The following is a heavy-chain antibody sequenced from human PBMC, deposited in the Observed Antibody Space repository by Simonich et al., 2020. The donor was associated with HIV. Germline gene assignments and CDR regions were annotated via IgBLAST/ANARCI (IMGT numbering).Heavy chain of an antibody. Sequence: QLQLQESGPGLVKPSETLSLTCTVSGGSISSGGYYWSWIRQHPGKGLEWIGYIYDMRSTYYNPYLRSPVTISADTSKNQFSLKVSPVTAADTAVYYGARGRGYSYGQEYCFDSWGQGTLVTVSS. J-gene: IGHJ4*02. V-gene: IGHV4-31*01. CDR2: IYDMRST. D-gene: IGHD5-18*01. CDR3: ARGRGYSYGQEYCFDS. CDR1: GGSISSGGYY.